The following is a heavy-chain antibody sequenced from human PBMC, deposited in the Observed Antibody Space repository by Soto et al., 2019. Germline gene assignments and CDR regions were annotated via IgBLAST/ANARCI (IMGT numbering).Heavy chain of an antibody. CDR3: AKEWSSGMDV. Sequence: EVQLLESGGGLVQPGESLRLSCSASGFTFSSYSMSWVRQAPGKGLEWVSSISGSAGTTYSADSVKGHFTISRDNSKSTLYLQMKSLRDEDTAVYYCAKEWSSGMDVWGQGTTVTVSS. CDR1: GFTFSSYS. V-gene: IGHV3-23*01. CDR2: ISGSAGTT. D-gene: IGHD2-15*01. J-gene: IGHJ6*02.